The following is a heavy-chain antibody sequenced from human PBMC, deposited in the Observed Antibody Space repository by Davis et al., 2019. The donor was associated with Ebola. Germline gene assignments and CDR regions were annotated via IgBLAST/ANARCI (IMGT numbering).Heavy chain of an antibody. Sequence: MPSETLSPTCTVSGGSISSYYWSWIRQPPGKGLEWIGYIYYSGSTTYNPSLKSRVTISVDTSKNQSSLKLSSVTAADTAVYYCARVDYDFWSGYSNWFDPWGQGTLVTVSS. CDR1: GGSISSYY. V-gene: IGHV4-59*01. D-gene: IGHD3-3*01. CDR3: ARVDYDFWSGYSNWFDP. CDR2: IYYSGST. J-gene: IGHJ5*02.